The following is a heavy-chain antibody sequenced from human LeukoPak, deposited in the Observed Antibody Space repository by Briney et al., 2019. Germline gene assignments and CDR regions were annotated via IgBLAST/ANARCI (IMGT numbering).Heavy chain of an antibody. CDR2: IIPILGIA. D-gene: IGHD5-18*01. V-gene: IGHV1-69*04. J-gene: IGHJ3*02. CDR1: GGTFSSYA. CDR3: ARGGDTAMVREHDAFDI. Sequence: GASVKVSCKASGGTFSSYAISWVRQAPGQGLEWMGRIIPILGIANYAQKFQGRVTITADKSTSTAYMELSSLRSEDTAVYYCARGGDTAMVREHDAFDIWGQGTMVTVSS.